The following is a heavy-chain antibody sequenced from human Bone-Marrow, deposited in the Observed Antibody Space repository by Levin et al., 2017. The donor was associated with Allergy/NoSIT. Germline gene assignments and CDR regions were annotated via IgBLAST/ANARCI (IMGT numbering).Heavy chain of an antibody. Sequence: GGSLRLSCAASGFTFSSYGMHWVRQAPGKGLEWVAVISYDGSNKYYADSVKGRFTISRDNSKNTLYLQMNSLRAEDTAVYYCAKDWLYYGDYFDYWGQGTLVTVSS. CDR1: GFTFSSYG. CDR3: AKDWLYYGDYFDY. CDR2: ISYDGSNK. J-gene: IGHJ4*02. D-gene: IGHD4-17*01. V-gene: IGHV3-30*18.